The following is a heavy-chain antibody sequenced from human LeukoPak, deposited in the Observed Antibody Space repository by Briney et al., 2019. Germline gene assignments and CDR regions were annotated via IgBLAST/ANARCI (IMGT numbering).Heavy chain of an antibody. CDR1: GYTFTGYY. V-gene: IGHV1-2*02. CDR2: INPASGGT. J-gene: IGHJ6*03. CDR3: ARAQNPDYRSGNPDYCSGSSYYYYMDV. D-gene: IGHD3-10*01. Sequence: ASVKVSCKASGYTFTGYYMHWVRQAPGQGLEGMGWINPASGGTNYAQNFQGRVAMTRDTSFSTAYMELSRLTSDDTAVFYCARAQNPDYRSGNPDYCSGSSYYYYMDVWGKGTTVIVSS.